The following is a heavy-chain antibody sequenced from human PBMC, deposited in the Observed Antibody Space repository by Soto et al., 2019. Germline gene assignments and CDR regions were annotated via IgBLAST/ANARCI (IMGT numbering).Heavy chain of an antibody. D-gene: IGHD3-10*01. Sequence: EVQLVESGGGLVQPGGSLRLSCAASGFTVSSYDMHGVRQPPGKGLEWVSGIATAGDTYYADSVKGRFTISRENAKNSFYLQMNSLRAEDTAVYYCARVPSDEGGFEELSYYYGLDVWGQGTTVTVSS. CDR1: GFTVSSYD. CDR2: IATAGDT. J-gene: IGHJ6*02. V-gene: IGHV3-13*01. CDR3: ARVPSDEGGFEELSYYYGLDV.